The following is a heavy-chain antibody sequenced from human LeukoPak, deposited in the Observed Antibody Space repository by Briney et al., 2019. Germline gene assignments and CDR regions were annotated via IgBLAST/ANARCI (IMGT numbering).Heavy chain of an antibody. V-gene: IGHV1-69*05. Sequence: SVKVSCKASGGTFSSYAISWVRQAPGQGLEWMGRIIPIFGTANYAQKFQGRVTITTDESTSTAYMELSSLRSEDTAVYYCASDASRLSGTIPDHHLWGQGTLVTVSS. CDR1: GGTFSSYA. CDR2: IIPIFGTA. J-gene: IGHJ4*02. CDR3: ASDASRLSGTIPDHHL. D-gene: IGHD2-21*01.